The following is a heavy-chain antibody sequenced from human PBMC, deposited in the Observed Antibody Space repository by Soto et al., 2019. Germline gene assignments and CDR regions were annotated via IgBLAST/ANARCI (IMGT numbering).Heavy chain of an antibody. Sequence: SETLSLTCAVSSGSIDIIYWCSLFRQSPGKGLEWIGDTSHGGVTNYNPSLKSRVTISVDTSKNQFSLKLSSVTAADTAVYYCARGAAAGTSFEYFQHWGQGTLVTVSS. V-gene: IGHV4-4*02. CDR3: ARGAAAGTSFEYFQH. CDR1: SGSIDIIYW. J-gene: IGHJ1*01. D-gene: IGHD6-13*01. CDR2: TSHGGVT.